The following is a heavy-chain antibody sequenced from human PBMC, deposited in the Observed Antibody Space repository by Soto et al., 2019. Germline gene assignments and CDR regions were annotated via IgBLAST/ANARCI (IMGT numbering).Heavy chain of an antibody. CDR2: IYPGDSET. V-gene: IGHV5-51*01. CDR3: ARLVGAYDSYFDH. J-gene: IGHJ4*02. CDR1: GYDFARTW. D-gene: IGHD5-12*01. Sequence: GGSLKISCKASGYDFARTWVGWVRQLPGKGLDWLGIIYPGDSETRYSPSFRGQVTFSVDMSISTAYLQWSSLKTSDIAIYYCARLVGAYDSYFDHWGQGTRVTVSS.